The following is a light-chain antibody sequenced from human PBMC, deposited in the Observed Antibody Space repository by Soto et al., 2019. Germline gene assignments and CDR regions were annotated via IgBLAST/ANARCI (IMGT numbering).Light chain of an antibody. V-gene: IGKV1-39*01. Sequence: DIQMTQSPSSLSASVEDRVIITCRASQSISNHLNWYQQKPGKGPKLLIFAASSLQSGVPSRFSGSRSGPDFTLTISSLQPEDFATYYCQQGYSSPPTFGQGTKVDI. J-gene: IGKJ1*01. CDR1: QSISNH. CDR3: QQGYSSPPT. CDR2: AAS.